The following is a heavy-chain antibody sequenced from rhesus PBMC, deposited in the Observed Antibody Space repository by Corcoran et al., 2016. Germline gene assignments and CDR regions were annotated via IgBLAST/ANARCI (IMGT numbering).Heavy chain of an antibody. V-gene: IGHV3S42*01. D-gene: IGHD5-24*01. CDR1: GFTLSSHW. Sequence: EVQLVESGGGLAKAGGSLRLSCAASGFTLSSHWMNWGRQTPGKGLGWISGINSGGDNTYYADSVKGRFTISRDDSKNTLSLQMNSLRAEDTAVYYCAKDNSWYNFDYWGQGVLVTVSS. J-gene: IGHJ4*01. CDR2: INSGGDNT. CDR3: AKDNSWYNFDY.